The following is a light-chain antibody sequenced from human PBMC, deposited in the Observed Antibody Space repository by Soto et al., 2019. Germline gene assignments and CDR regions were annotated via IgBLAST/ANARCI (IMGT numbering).Light chain of an antibody. CDR1: QTISTW. V-gene: IGKV1-5*03. CDR3: QQYSSNSA. J-gene: IGKJ1*01. Sequence: DIQMSQSPSALSASVGDRVTITCRASQTISTWLAWYQQKPGKAPKLLIHRASSLGTGVPSRFSGSGSGTEFTLTITSLQPDDFATYYCQQYSSNSAFGPGTKVAIK. CDR2: RAS.